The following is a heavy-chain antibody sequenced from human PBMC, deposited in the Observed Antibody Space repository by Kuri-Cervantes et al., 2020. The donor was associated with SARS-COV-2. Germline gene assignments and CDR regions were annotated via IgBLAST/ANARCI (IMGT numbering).Heavy chain of an antibody. CDR2: IIPIFGTA. J-gene: IGHJ6*02. CDR3: ATHNRQDYYYYGMDV. Sequence: SVNVSCKASGYTFTNYYMNWVRQAPGQGLEWMGGIIPIFGTANYAQKFQGRVTITADESTSTAYMELSSLRSEDTAVYYCATHNRQDYYYYGMDVWGQGTTVTVSS. CDR1: GYTFTNYY. D-gene: IGHD4-23*01. V-gene: IGHV1-69*13.